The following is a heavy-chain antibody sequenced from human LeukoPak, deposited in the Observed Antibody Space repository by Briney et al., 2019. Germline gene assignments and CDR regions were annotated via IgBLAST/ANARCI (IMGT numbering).Heavy chain of an antibody. CDR1: GFTFSTYA. CDR2: VSGDGGRT. D-gene: IGHD5-12*01. J-gene: IGHJ4*02. CDR3: AKGGSPPVF. V-gene: IGHV3-23*01. Sequence: GGSLRLPCAASGFTFSTYAMNWVRQAPGKGLEWVSAVSGDGGRTYYADSVKGRFTISRDNSKNTLYLQMNSLRAEDTAVYYCAKGGSPPVFWGQGTLVTVSS.